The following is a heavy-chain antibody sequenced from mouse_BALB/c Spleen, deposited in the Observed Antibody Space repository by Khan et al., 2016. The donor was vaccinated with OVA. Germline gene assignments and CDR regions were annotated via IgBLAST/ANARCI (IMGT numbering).Heavy chain of an antibody. CDR3: ASHLTGSFAY. V-gene: IGHV5-6*01. D-gene: IGHD4-1*01. Sequence: EVELVESGGDLVKPGGSLKLSCAASGFIFSSYSMSWVRQTPDKRLEWVATISSGGDYTYYPDSVKGRFTISRDDAKNTLYLHMSSLKSEDTAMYYWASHLTGSFAYWGQGTLVTVSA. CDR2: ISSGGDYT. J-gene: IGHJ3*01. CDR1: GFIFSSYS.